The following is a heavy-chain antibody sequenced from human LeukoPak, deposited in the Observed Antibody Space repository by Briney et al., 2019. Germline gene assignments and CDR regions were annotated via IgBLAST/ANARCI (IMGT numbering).Heavy chain of an antibody. CDR2: IYSGDFDT. D-gene: IGHD3-22*01. CDR1: GYSFTSYW. V-gene: IGHV5-51*01. J-gene: IGHJ4*02. Sequence: GESLKFSCKGSGYSFTSYWIGWVRQMPGQGLEWMGIIYSGDFDTRYSPSFQGQVTISADKSISTAYLQWSSLKASDTAMYYCARGQTYYYDSSGYYPDYWGQGTLVTVSS. CDR3: ARGQTYYYDSSGYYPDY.